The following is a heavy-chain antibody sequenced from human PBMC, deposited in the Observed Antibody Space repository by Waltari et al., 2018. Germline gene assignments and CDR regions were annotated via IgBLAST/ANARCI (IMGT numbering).Heavy chain of an antibody. V-gene: IGHV3-33*01. J-gene: IGHJ6*02. Sequence: QVQLVESGGGVVQPGRSLRLSCAASGFTFSSSGMHWVRQAPVKGLAWVAVIWYDGSNKYYADSGKGRFTISRDNSKNTLYLQMNSLRAEDTAVYYCARDYESSGWFEPYYYYYGMDVWGQGTTVTVSS. D-gene: IGHD6-19*01. CDR3: ARDYESSGWFEPYYYYYGMDV. CDR1: GFTFSSSG. CDR2: IWYDGSNK.